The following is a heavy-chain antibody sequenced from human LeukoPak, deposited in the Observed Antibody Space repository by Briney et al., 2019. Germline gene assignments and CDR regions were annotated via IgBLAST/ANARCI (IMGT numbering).Heavy chain of an antibody. CDR1: GFTFSSYA. Sequence: GGSLRLSCAASGFTFSSYAMSWVRQAPGKGLEWVSAISGSGGSTYYADSVKGRFTISRDNSKNTLYLQMNSLRAEDTAVYYCARGSKPYYYGSGSPFDYWGQGTLVTVSS. V-gene: IGHV3-23*01. CDR3: ARGSKPYYYGSGSPFDY. J-gene: IGHJ4*02. CDR2: ISGSGGST. D-gene: IGHD3-10*01.